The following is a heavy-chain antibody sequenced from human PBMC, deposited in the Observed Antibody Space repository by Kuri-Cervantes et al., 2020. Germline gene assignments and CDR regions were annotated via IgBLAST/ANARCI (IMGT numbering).Heavy chain of an antibody. D-gene: IGHD3-9*01. V-gene: IGHV3-30*18. CDR2: ISYDGNNN. CDR1: GFTFGSYG. CDR3: AKDPASKLRYFDFLLSVPVDY. J-gene: IGHJ4*02. Sequence: GGSLRLSCAASGFTFGSYGMHWVRQAPGKGLEWVAVISYDGNNNYYAESVKGRFTISRDYSKNTLYLQMNSLRDEDTAVYYCAKDPASKLRYFDFLLSVPVDYWGQGTLVTVSS.